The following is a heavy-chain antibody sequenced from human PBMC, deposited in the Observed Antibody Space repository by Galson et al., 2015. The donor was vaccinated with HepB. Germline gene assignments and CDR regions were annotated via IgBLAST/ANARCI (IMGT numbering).Heavy chain of an antibody. CDR2: TYYRSKWYS. Sequence: CAISGDSVSSQSAAWNWIRQSPSRGLEWLGRTYYRSKWYSEYAASVKGRITINPDTSKNQFSLQLNSVTPEDAAVYYCARLGDVDVWGQGTTVTVSS. CDR1: GDSVSSQSAA. D-gene: IGHD3-16*01. CDR3: ARLGDVDV. V-gene: IGHV6-1*01. J-gene: IGHJ6*02.